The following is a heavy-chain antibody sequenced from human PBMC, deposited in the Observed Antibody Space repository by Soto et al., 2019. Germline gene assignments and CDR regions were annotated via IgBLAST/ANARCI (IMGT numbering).Heavy chain of an antibody. Sequence: GESLKISCGASGYSFPAFWIGWVRQMPGKGLEWMGIIFPADSETRYSPSFQGQVTISADKPTSTAYLEWSSLKASDTAMYYCARRGAGYNYDVWGQGTLVTVSS. CDR3: ARRGAGYNYDV. CDR2: IFPADSET. J-gene: IGHJ4*02. D-gene: IGHD5-12*01. CDR1: GYSFPAFW. V-gene: IGHV5-51*01.